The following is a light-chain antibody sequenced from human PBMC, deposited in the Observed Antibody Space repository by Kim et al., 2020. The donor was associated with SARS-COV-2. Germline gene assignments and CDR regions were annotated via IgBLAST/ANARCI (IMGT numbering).Light chain of an antibody. Sequence: LSASVGDSVTITCRTDQDSNNYLNWYQHTPGKVPNLLIYDASNLEKGVPSRFSGSGSGTHFTLTISGLRPEDVGTYYCHQYDDFTFGGGTKVDIK. CDR2: DAS. V-gene: IGKV1-33*01. J-gene: IGKJ4*01. CDR3: HQYDDFT. CDR1: QDSNNY.